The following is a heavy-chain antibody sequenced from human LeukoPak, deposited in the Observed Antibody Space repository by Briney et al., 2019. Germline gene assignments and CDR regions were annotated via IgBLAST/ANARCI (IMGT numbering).Heavy chain of an antibody. CDR3: AGSGTPGDY. CDR2: ISPNDVNR. V-gene: IGHV3-11*01. Sequence: GGSLRLSCVGSGFNFSDYYMSWIRQAPGKGLEWISYISPNDVNRYYVDAVKGRFTVSRDNAKNSLFLQMKSLRVEDTAVYYCAGSGTPGDYWGQGTLVTVSS. CDR1: GFNFSDYY. D-gene: IGHD6-13*01. J-gene: IGHJ4*02.